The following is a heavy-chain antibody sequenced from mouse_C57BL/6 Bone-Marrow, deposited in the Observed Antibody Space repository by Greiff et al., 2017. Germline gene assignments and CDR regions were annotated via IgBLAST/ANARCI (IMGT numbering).Heavy chain of an antibody. J-gene: IGHJ2*01. V-gene: IGHV1-69*01. CDR3: ARSSYEVYFDY. CDR1: GYTFTSHW. D-gene: IGHD3-1*01. Sequence: VQLQQSGAELVMPGASVKLSCKASGYTFTSHWMHWVKQRPGQGLEWIGEIDPSDSYTNYNQKFKGKSTLTVDKSSSTAYMQLSSLTSEDSAVYYCARSSYEVYFDYWGQGTTLTVSS. CDR2: IDPSDSYT.